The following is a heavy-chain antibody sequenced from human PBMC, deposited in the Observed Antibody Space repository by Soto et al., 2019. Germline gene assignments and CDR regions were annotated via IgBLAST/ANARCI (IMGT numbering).Heavy chain of an antibody. CDR2: INPSGGST. V-gene: IGHV1-46*03. D-gene: IGHD4-17*01. CDR1: GYTFTSYY. J-gene: IGHJ4*02. CDR3: ARVGDYDSPVDY. Sequence: QVQLVQSGAEVKKPGASVKVSCKASGYTFTSYYMHWVRQAPGQGLEWMGIINPSGGSTSYAQKFRGRVTMTRHTSTSTVYMELSSLRSEDTTVYYGARVGDYDSPVDYWGQGTLVTVSS.